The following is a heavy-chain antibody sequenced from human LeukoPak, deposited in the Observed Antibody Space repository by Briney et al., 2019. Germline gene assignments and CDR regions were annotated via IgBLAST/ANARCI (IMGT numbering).Heavy chain of an antibody. V-gene: IGHV4-34*01. CDR1: GGSFSGYY. J-gene: IGHJ4*02. Sequence: PSETLSLTCAVYGGSFSGYYWSWIRQPPGKGLEWIGEINHSGSTNYNPSLKSRVTVSVDTSKNQFSLKLSSVTAADTAVYYCARARTGWAYYFDYWGQGTLVTVSS. CDR3: ARARTGWAYYFDY. CDR2: INHSGST. D-gene: IGHD1-26*01.